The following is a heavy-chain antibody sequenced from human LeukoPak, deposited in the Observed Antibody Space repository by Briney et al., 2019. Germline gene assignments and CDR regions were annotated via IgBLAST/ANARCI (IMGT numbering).Heavy chain of an antibody. CDR3: AREAPSIAAALDY. CDR1: GGSISSGGYY. CDR2: IYYSGST. D-gene: IGHD6-13*01. J-gene: IGHJ4*02. Sequence: SETLSLTCTVSGGSISSGGYYWSWIRQHPGKGLEWIGYIYYSGSTYYNPSLKRRVTISVDTSKNQFSLKLSSVTAADTAVYYCAREAPSIAAALDYWGQGTLVTVSS. V-gene: IGHV4-31*03.